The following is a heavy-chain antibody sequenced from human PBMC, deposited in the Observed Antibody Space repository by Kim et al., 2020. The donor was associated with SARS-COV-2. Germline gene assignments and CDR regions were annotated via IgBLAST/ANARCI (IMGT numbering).Heavy chain of an antibody. V-gene: IGHV4-59*08. Sequence: SETLSLTCTVAGGSISNYYWSWIRQPPGKGLEWIGYIYYSGSTKNNPSLKSRVTISVDTSKNQFSLKLSSVTAADTAAYYCARHYYLSSDYYSEGCFDL. J-gene: IGHJ2*01. D-gene: IGHD3-22*01. CDR3: ARHYYLSSDYYSEGCFDL. CDR1: GGSISNYY. CDR2: IYYSGST.